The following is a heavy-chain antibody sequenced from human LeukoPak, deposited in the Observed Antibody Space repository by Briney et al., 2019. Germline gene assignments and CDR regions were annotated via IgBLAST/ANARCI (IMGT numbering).Heavy chain of an antibody. CDR3: TRIPYTAVARVDY. V-gene: IGHV3-73*01. CDR1: GFTFSGSA. CDR2: IRSKANSYAT. Sequence: GGCLRLCCAASGFTFSGSAMHWVRQASGKGLEWVGRIRSKANSYATAYAASVKGRFTISRDDSKNTAYLQMNSLKTVDTAVYYCTRIPYTAVARVDYWGQGTLVTVSS. J-gene: IGHJ4*02. D-gene: IGHD6-19*01.